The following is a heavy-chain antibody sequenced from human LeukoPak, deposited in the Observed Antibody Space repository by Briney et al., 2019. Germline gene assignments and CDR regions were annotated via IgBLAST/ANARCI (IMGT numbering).Heavy chain of an antibody. CDR2: IRPDGDRT. J-gene: IGHJ4*02. V-gene: IGHV3-53*01. CDR1: GFTVSSNY. CDR3: AREQSGTRGWYTVDY. D-gene: IGHD6-19*01. Sequence: GGSLRLSCAASGFTVSSNYMSWVRQGPGKGLEWVSAIRPDGDRTYYANSVRGRFTISRDNSKDTVYLQINGLGVEDTAVYYCAREQSGTRGWYTVDYWGQGTLVTVSS.